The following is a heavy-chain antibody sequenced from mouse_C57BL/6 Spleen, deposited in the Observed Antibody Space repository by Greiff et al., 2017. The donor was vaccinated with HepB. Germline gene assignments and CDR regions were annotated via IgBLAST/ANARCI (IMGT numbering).Heavy chain of an antibody. Sequence: QVQLQQPGAELVMPGASVKLSCKASGYTFTSYWMHWVKQRPGQGLEWIGEIDPSDSYTNYNQKFKGKSTLTVDKSSSTAYMQLSSLTSEDSAVYYCARPSGRPFDYWGQGTTLTVSS. CDR2: IDPSDSYT. V-gene: IGHV1-69*01. J-gene: IGHJ2*01. D-gene: IGHD6-1*01. CDR3: ARPSGRPFDY. CDR1: GYTFTSYW.